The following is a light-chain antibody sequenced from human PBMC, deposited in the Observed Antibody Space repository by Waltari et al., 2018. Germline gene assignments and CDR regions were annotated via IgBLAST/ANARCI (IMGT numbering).Light chain of an antibody. CDR3: SSYTNIITYV. J-gene: IGLJ1*01. CDR2: GVS. V-gene: IGLV2-14*01. Sequence: QSALTQPASVSGSPGQSITISCTGTSSDVDNYNFVSWYQQHPGKAPNLMIYGVSKLPQGVSDPFSGSKSGNTASLTISGLQAEDEADYYCSSYTNIITYVFGTGTKVTVL. CDR1: SSDVDNYNF.